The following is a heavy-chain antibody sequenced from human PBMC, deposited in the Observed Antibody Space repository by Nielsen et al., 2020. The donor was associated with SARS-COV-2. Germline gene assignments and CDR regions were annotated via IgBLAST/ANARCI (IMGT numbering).Heavy chain of an antibody. Sequence: GGSLRLSCAASGFTFSSYGMHWVRQAPGKGLEWVAVISYDGSNKYYADSVKGRFTISRDNSKNTLYLQMNSLRAEDTAVYYCARGYSSGWADDAFDIWGQGTMVTVSS. V-gene: IGHV3-30*03. J-gene: IGHJ3*02. CDR1: GFTFSSYG. D-gene: IGHD6-19*01. CDR3: ARGYSSGWADDAFDI. CDR2: ISYDGSNK.